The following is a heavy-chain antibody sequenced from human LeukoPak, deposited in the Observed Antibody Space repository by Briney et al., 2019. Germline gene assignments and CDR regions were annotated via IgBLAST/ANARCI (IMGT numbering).Heavy chain of an antibody. V-gene: IGHV4-34*01. CDR3: ANSVRDADYFDY. Sequence: SETLSLTCAVYGGSFSGYYWSWIRQPPGKGLEWIGEINHSGSTNYNPSLKSRVTISVDTSKNQFSLKLSSVTAADTAVYYCANSVRDADYFDYWGQGTLVTVSS. CDR1: GGSFSGYY. J-gene: IGHJ4*02. CDR2: INHSGST. D-gene: IGHD2-15*01.